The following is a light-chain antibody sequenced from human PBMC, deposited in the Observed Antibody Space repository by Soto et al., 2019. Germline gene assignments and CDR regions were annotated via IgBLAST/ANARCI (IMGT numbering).Light chain of an antibody. CDR2: LNSDGSH. V-gene: IGLV4-69*01. Sequence: QLVLTQSPSASASLGASVKLTCTLSSGHSNYAIAWHQQQPEKGPRYLMKLNSDGSHSKGDGIPDRFSGSSSGAERYLTISNLQSEDEADYYCETWDSNTRVFGGGTKLTVL. CDR1: SGHSNYA. J-gene: IGLJ3*02. CDR3: ETWDSNTRV.